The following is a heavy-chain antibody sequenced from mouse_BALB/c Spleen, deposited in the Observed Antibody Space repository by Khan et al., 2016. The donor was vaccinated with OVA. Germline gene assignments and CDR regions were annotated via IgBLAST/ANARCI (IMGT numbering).Heavy chain of an antibody. J-gene: IGHJ4*01. CDR1: GFAFSSYD. Sequence: EVQLQESGGGLVKPGGSLKLSCAASGFAFSSYDMSWVRQTPEKRLEWVAIISNGGSYTNYPDSVKGRFTITSDNARNTLYLPVSSLRSEDTACYYCARHGGFNPYYAMDYWGQGTSVTVSS. V-gene: IGHV5-9*02. CDR2: ISNGGSYT. CDR3: ARHGGFNPYYAMDY.